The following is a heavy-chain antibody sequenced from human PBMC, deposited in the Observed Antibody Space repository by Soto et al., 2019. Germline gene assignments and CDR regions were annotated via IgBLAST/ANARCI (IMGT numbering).Heavy chain of an antibody. Sequence: RASVKVSCKASGYTFTSYDINWVRQATGQGLEWMGWMNPNSGNTGYAQKFQGRVTMTRNTSISTAYTELSSLRSEDTAVYYCARGRPLRPDIVAMPQAYWGQGTLVTVPS. CDR2: MNPNSGNT. D-gene: IGHD5-12*01. CDR3: ARGRPLRPDIVAMPQAY. J-gene: IGHJ4*02. CDR1: GYTFTSYD. V-gene: IGHV1-8*01.